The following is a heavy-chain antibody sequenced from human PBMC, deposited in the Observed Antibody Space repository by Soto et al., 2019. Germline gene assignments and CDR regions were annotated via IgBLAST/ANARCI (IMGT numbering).Heavy chain of an antibody. CDR3: AAAGPGTFDL. J-gene: IGHJ3*01. V-gene: IGHV3-23*01. CDR1: GYTFSNYA. D-gene: IGHD3-10*01. CDR2: IRGNGDGT. Sequence: VQLLESGGGLVPPGGSLRLSCAASGYTFSNYAMSWVRQAPGKGLEWVSTIRGNGDGTYYADSVKGQFTISRDNSKNALSLQLNSQRDEYTALYYCAAAGPGTFDLWGQGTMVTVSS.